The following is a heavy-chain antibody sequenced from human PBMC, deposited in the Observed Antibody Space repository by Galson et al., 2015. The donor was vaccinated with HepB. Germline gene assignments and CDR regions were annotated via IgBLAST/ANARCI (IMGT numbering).Heavy chain of an antibody. J-gene: IGHJ4*02. D-gene: IGHD3-3*01. CDR2: INPYNGYI. CDR3: ARDQLPLSAYGFYCDY. V-gene: IGHV1-18*01. Sequence: SVKVSCKGSGYTFSTYGINWVRQAPGQGLEWMGWINPYNGYINYADKLQGRVIMTTDKSANTAYMELRNLTSDDTAVCYCARDQLPLSAYGFYCDYWGQGTLVTVSS. CDR1: GYTFSTYG.